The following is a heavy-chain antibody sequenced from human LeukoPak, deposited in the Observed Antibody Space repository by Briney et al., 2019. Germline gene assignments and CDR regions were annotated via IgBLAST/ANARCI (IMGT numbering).Heavy chain of an antibody. CDR3: AKGGIAVAGEGLIYFDY. CDR2: ISWNSGSI. J-gene: IGHJ4*02. V-gene: IGHV3-9*01. CDR1: GFTFDDYA. Sequence: GGSLRLSCAASGFTFDDYAMHWVRQAPGKGLEWVSGISWNSGSIGYADSVMGRFTISRDNAKNSLYLQMNSLRAEDTALYYCAKGGIAVAGEGLIYFDYWGQGTLVTVSS. D-gene: IGHD6-19*01.